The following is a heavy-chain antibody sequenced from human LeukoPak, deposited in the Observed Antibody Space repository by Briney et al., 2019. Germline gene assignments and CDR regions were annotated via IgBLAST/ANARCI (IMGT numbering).Heavy chain of an antibody. CDR3: ARLDRGERSIAVAGIPSYGMDV. CDR2: IYPGDSDT. V-gene: IGHV5-51*01. J-gene: IGHJ6*02. D-gene: IGHD6-19*01. CDR1: GYSFTSYW. Sequence: GESLKISCKGSGYSFTSYWIGWVRQMPGKGLEWMGIIYPGDSDTRYSPSFQGQVTISADKSISTAYLQWSSLKASDTAMYYCARLDRGERSIAVAGIPSYGMDVWGQGTTVTVSS.